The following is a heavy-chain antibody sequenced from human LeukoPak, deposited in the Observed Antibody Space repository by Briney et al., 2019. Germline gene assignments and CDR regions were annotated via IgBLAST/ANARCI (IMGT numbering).Heavy chain of an antibody. Sequence: PSETLSLTYTVSGGSISSYYWSWIRQPAGKGLEWIGRFYSGGSADYNPSLKSRVTMSVDTSKNQFSLKLSSVTAADTAVYYCARVYSGYDLPGSLANYYFDYWGQGTLVTVSS. D-gene: IGHD5-12*01. CDR1: GGSISSYY. J-gene: IGHJ4*02. CDR3: ARVYSGYDLPGSLANYYFDY. CDR2: FYSGGSA. V-gene: IGHV4-4*07.